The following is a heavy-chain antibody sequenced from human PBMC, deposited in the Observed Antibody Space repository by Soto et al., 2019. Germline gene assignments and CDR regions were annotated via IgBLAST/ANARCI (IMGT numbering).Heavy chain of an antibody. CDR2: IHLTDSDT. D-gene: IGHD6-13*01. CDR1: GWRSANFW. CDR3: AIATHGTSYYDY. Sequence: GESLKISYKASGWRSANFWIGWVRQMPGKGLEWMGFIHLTDSDTRYTPSFQDQVTISAAKSINTAYLLWSSLRASDTAVFYCAIATHGTSYYDYLGQGTLVTVSS. V-gene: IGHV5-51*01. J-gene: IGHJ4*02.